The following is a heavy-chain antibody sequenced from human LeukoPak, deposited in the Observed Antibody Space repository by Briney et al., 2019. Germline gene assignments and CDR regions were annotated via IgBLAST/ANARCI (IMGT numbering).Heavy chain of an antibody. CDR3: AGEGTTFLLD. J-gene: IGHJ4*02. Sequence: GGSLRLSCAASGFTFSSFGMHWVRQAPGKGLEWVAIISYDGSNKYHADSVKGRFTISRDNSKNTLYLQMNSLSPEDTAFYFCAGEGTTFLLDWGQGTLVTVSS. V-gene: IGHV3-30*01. CDR1: GFTFSSFG. CDR2: ISYDGSNK. D-gene: IGHD4-11*01.